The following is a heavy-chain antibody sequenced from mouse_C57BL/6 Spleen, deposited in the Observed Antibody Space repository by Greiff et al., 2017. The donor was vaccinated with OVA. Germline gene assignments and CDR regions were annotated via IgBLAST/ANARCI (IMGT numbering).Heavy chain of an antibody. CDR2: IYPGDGDT. CDR3: ARAANWGDFDY. CDR1: GYAFSSSW. J-gene: IGHJ2*01. V-gene: IGHV1-82*01. D-gene: IGHD4-1*01. Sequence: VQLQQSGPELVKPGASVKISCKASGYAFSSSWMNWVKQRPGKGLEWIGRIYPGDGDTNYNGKFKGKATLTADKSSSTAYMQLSSLTSEDSAVYFCARAANWGDFDYWGQGTTLTVSS.